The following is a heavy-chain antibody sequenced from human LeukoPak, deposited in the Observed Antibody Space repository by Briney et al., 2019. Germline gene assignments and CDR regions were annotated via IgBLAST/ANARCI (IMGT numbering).Heavy chain of an antibody. V-gene: IGHV3-23*01. Sequence: GGSLRLSCAASGFTFTNYAMSWVRQAPGKGLDFVSSISNSGETTNYADSVKGRFTISRDNSKNTLYLQMNSLRAEDTAVYYCARGLWWSKYYFDYWGQGTLVTVSS. CDR2: ISNSGETT. D-gene: IGHD2-21*01. CDR3: ARGLWWSKYYFDY. J-gene: IGHJ4*02. CDR1: GFTFTNYA.